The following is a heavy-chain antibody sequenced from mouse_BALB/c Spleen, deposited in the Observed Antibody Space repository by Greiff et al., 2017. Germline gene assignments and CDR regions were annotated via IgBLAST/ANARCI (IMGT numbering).Heavy chain of an antibody. Sequence: DVQLVESGGGLVKPGGSLKLSCAASGFTFSSYAMSWVRQTPEKRLEWVASISSGGSTYYPDSVKGRFTISRDNARNILYLQMSSLRSEDTAMYYCAKGYDYGNWFAYWGQGTLVTVSA. CDR1: GFTFSSYA. CDR3: AKGYDYGNWFAY. J-gene: IGHJ3*01. D-gene: IGHD2-4*01. V-gene: IGHV5-6-5*01. CDR2: ISSGGST.